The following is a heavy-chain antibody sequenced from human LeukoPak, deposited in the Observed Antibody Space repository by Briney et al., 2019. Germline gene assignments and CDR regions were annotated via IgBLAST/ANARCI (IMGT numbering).Heavy chain of an antibody. V-gene: IGHV4-39*02. CDR1: GGSISSSSYY. D-gene: IGHD1-14*01. CDR2: IYYSGST. Sequence: PSETLSLTCTVSGGSISSSSYYWGWIRQPPGKGLEWIGSIYYSGSTYYNPSLKSRVTISVDTSKDQFSLKLSSVTAADTAAYYCAREVNLNWFDPWGQGTLVTVSS. J-gene: IGHJ5*02. CDR3: AREVNLNWFDP.